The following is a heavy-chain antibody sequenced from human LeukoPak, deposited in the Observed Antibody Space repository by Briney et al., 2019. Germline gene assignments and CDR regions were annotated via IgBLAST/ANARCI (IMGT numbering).Heavy chain of an antibody. Sequence: GASVKVSCKVSGYTLTELSMHWVRQAPGKGLEWMGGFDPEDGETIYAQKVQGRVTMTEDTSTDTAYMELSSLRSEDTAVYYCATDALGHYYDSSGYYPTWDYWGQGTLVTVSS. CDR2: FDPEDGET. D-gene: IGHD3-22*01. J-gene: IGHJ4*02. CDR1: GYTLTELS. CDR3: ATDALGHYYDSSGYYPTWDY. V-gene: IGHV1-24*01.